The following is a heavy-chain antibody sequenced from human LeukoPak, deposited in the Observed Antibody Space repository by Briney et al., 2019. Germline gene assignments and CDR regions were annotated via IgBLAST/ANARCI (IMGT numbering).Heavy chain of an antibody. D-gene: IGHD4/OR15-4a*01. J-gene: IGHJ4*02. Sequence: GGSLRLSCAASGFTVGNNYMRWVRQAPWKGLEWVSVIYSGGDTYYADSVKGRFTISRDSSKNTLYPQMNSLRAEDTAMYYCARDPSAVAANTYGWGQGTQVTVSS. CDR2: IYSGGDT. CDR1: GFTVGNNY. V-gene: IGHV3-66*01. CDR3: ARDPSAVAANTYG.